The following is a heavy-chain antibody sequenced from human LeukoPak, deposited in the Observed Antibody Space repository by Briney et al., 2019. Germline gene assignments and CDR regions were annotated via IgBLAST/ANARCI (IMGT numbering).Heavy chain of an antibody. V-gene: IGHV1-8*01. CDR3: ARLSQTPGYYSNGGYYYLGY. Sequence: GASVKVSCKTSRYTFTSYDINWVREAAGQGLEWMGWMNPKTGRTGFAQKFQGRLTMTRDTSISTAYMELSSLRSEDTAVYYCARLSQTPGYYSNGGYYYLGYWGQGTPVTVSS. CDR1: RYTFTSYD. J-gene: IGHJ4*02. CDR2: MNPKTGRT. D-gene: IGHD3-22*01.